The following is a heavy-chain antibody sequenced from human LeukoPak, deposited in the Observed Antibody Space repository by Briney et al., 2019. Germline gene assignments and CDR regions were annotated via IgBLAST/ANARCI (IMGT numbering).Heavy chain of an antibody. V-gene: IGHV1-2*04. CDR2: INPNSGGT. CDR1: GYTFTGYY. Sequence: ASVKVSCKASGYTFTGYYMHWLRQAPGQGLEWMGWINPNSGGTNYAQKFQGWVTMTRDTSISTAYMELSRLRSDDTAVYYCAAVRQHPYYFDYWGQGTLVTVSS. J-gene: IGHJ4*02. D-gene: IGHD4-11*01. CDR3: AAVRQHPYYFDY.